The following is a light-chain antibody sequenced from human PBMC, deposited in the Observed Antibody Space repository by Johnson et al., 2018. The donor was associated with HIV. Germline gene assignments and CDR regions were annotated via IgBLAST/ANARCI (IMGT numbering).Light chain of an antibody. J-gene: IGLJ1*01. CDR3: AAWDSSLGAHYV. Sequence: HSVLTQPPSISAAPGQKVTISCSGSSSNIGNNYVSWYQQLPGTAPKLLIYENNKRPSGIPDRFSGSKSGTSATLAITGLQPGDEADYYCAAWDSSLGAHYVFGSGTEVTVL. CDR1: SSNIGNNY. CDR2: ENN. V-gene: IGLV1-51*02.